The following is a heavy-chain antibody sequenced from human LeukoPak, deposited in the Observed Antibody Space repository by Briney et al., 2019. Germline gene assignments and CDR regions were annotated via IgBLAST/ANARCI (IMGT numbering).Heavy chain of an antibody. CDR3: ARASPYPDPVITDYYGMDV. Sequence: GGSLRLSCAASGFTFSSSAMSWVRQAPGKGLEWVAVISYDGSNKYYADSVKGRFTISRDNSKNTLYLQMNSLRAEDTAVYYCARASPYPDPVITDYYGMDVWGQGTTVTVSS. J-gene: IGHJ6*02. CDR2: ISYDGSNK. V-gene: IGHV3-30-3*01. D-gene: IGHD2-21*01. CDR1: GFTFSSSA.